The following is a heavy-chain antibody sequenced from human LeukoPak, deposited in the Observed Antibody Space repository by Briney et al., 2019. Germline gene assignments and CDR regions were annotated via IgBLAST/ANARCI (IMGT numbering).Heavy chain of an antibody. CDR2: IYPGDSDT. Sequence: GESLKISCKGSGYSFTSYWIGWVRQMPGKGLEWKGIIYPGDSDTRYSPSFQGQVTISADKSISTAYLQWSSLKASDTAMYYCARRDSSGYYYDRPFDYWGQGTLVTVSS. J-gene: IGHJ4*02. CDR3: ARRDSSGYYYDRPFDY. V-gene: IGHV5-51*01. CDR1: GYSFTSYW. D-gene: IGHD3-22*01.